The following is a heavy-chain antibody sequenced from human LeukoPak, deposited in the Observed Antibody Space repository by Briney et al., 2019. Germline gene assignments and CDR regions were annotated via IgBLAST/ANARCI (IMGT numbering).Heavy chain of an antibody. J-gene: IGHJ4*02. V-gene: IGHV4-39*07. Sequence: SETLSLTCTVSGDSITSGNYYWGWIRQPPGKGLEWIRNIYYSGSTYYNPSLKSRVSMSLDTSKNQFSLHLSSVTAADTAVYYCARSAFLVTAPGLYYFDYWGQGTLVAVSS. CDR1: GDSITSGNYY. D-gene: IGHD6-13*01. CDR2: IYYSGST. CDR3: ARSAFLVTAPGLYYFDY.